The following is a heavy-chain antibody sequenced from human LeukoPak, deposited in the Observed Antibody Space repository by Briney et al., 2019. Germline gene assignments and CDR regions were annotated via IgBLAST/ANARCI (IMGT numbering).Heavy chain of an antibody. CDR1: GFTFSSYE. Sequence: GGSLRLSCAASGFTFSSYEMNWVRQAPGKGLEWVSYISSGGNTIYYADSVKGRFTTSRDNAKNSLYLQMNSLRAEDTAVYYCAREGTAMVSFDYWGQGTLVTVSS. V-gene: IGHV3-48*03. CDR3: AREGTAMVSFDY. D-gene: IGHD5-18*01. CDR2: ISSGGNTI. J-gene: IGHJ4*02.